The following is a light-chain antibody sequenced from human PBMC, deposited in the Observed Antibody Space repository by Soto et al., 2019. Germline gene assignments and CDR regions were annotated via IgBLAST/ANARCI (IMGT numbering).Light chain of an antibody. Sequence: EIVMTQSPATLSVSPGERATLSCMASQSVSSNLAWYQQKPGQAPRLLIYGASTRATDIPARFSGSGSGTEFTLSIRSLQSEDFAVYYCQQYNNWPPFTFGPGTKVDIK. CDR1: QSVSSN. J-gene: IGKJ3*01. CDR2: GAS. CDR3: QQYNNWPPFT. V-gene: IGKV3-15*01.